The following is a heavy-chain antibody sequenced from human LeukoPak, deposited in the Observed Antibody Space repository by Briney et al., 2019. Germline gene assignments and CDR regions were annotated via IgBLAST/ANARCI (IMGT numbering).Heavy chain of an antibody. D-gene: IGHD3-10*01. J-gene: IGHJ6*02. CDR2: ISAYNGNT. CDR1: GYTFTIYG. CDR3: AREGYFGSGIDYYYGMDV. V-gene: IGHV1-18*01. Sequence: ASVKVSCKASGYTFTIYGITWVRQAPGQGLEWMGWISAYNGNTKYAQKLQGRVTMTTDTSTSTAYMELRSLRPADTAVYYCAREGYFGSGIDYYYGMDVWGQGTKVTVSS.